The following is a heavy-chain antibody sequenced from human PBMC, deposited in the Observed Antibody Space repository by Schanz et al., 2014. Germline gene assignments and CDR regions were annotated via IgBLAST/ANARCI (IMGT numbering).Heavy chain of an antibody. CDR2: ISGSGAST. Sequence: EVQLLASGGGLVQPGGSLRLSCATSGFSFSSYAINWVRQAPGKGLEWVSGISGSGASTYYADSVKGRFTISRDNSNKTVDLQMNSLRAEDTALYYCVRDELLWFGEVLSLDYWGQGALVTVSS. D-gene: IGHD3-10*01. J-gene: IGHJ4*02. V-gene: IGHV3-23*01. CDR3: VRDELLWFGEVLSLDY. CDR1: GFSFSSYA.